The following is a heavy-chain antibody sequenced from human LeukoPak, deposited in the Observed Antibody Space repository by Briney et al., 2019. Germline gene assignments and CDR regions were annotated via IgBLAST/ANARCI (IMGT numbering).Heavy chain of an antibody. Sequence: SVKVSCKASGGTFSSYAISWVRQAPGQGLEWMGRIIPILGIANYAQKFQGRVTITADKSTSTAYMELSSLRSEDTAVYYCARASGSPSYYFDYWGQGTLVTVSS. CDR1: GGTFSSYA. CDR3: ARASGSPSYYFDY. D-gene: IGHD1-26*01. J-gene: IGHJ4*02. CDR2: IIPILGIA. V-gene: IGHV1-69*04.